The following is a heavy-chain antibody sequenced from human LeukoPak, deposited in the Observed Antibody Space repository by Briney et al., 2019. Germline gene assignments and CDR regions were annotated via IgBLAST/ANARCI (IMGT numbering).Heavy chain of an antibody. CDR1: GVSISSYY. V-gene: IGHV4-59*01. CDR3: ARVPTGPQGYYYYMDV. J-gene: IGHJ6*03. D-gene: IGHD4-17*01. CDR2: IYYSGST. Sequence: SETLSLTCTVSGVSISSYYWSWIRQPPGKGLEWIGYIYYSGSTNYNPSPKSRVTISVDTSKNQFSLKLSSVTAADTAVYYCARVPTGPQGYYYYMDVWGKGTTVTVSS.